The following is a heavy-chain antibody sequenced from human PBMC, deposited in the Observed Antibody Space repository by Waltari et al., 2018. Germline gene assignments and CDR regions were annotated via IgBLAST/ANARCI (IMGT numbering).Heavy chain of an antibody. J-gene: IGHJ4*02. Sequence: EEKVVESGGGLVQPGESLRLSCVASGFTFGNYRFHWVRQPQGKGLVWGSGMHSDETRTSSADAVKGRFNIYRDNSKNTRYLQKNRLIAEDTAVYDCAKGAPAGRGGYFDYWSQGTLVTVSS. V-gene: IGHV3-74*01. CDR3: AKGAPAGRGGYFDY. CDR2: MHSDETRT. D-gene: IGHD1-26*01. CDR1: GFTFGNYR.